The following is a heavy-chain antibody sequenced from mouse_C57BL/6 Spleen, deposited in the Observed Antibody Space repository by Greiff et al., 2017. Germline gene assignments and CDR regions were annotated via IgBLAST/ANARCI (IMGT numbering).Heavy chain of an antibody. CDR3: VRDGPYYSNFPFAY. Sequence: EVMLVESGGGLVQPKGSLKLSCAASGFTFNTYAMHWVRQAPGKGLEWVARIRSKSSNYATYYADSVKDRFTISRDDSQSMLYLQMNNLKTEDTAMYYCVRDGPYYSNFPFAYWGQGTLVTVSA. D-gene: IGHD2-5*01. CDR1: GFTFNTYA. J-gene: IGHJ3*01. V-gene: IGHV10-3*01. CDR2: IRSKSSNYAT.